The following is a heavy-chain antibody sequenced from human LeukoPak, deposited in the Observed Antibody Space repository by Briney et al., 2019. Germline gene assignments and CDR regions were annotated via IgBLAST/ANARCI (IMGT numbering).Heavy chain of an antibody. CDR2: IYSGGST. CDR1: GFTVSSNY. V-gene: IGHV3-66*01. Sequence: GGSLRLSCAAFGFTVSSNYMSWVRQAPGKGLEWVSVIYSGGSTYYADSVKGRFTISRDNSKNTLYLQMDSLRAEDTAVYYCARDPDSAFDIWGQGTMVTVSS. J-gene: IGHJ3*02. CDR3: ARDPDSAFDI.